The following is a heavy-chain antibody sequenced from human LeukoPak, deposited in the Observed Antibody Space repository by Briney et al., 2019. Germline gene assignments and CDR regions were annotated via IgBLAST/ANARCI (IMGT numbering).Heavy chain of an antibody. CDR1: GGSISSSTYY. Sequence: PSGTLSLTCAVSGGSISSSTYYWGWIRQPPGKGLEWIGSIFYNGSTYYNPSLKSRVTISVDTSKNQFSLKLSSVTAADTAVYYCARHIPVGPAAIAIDYWGQGTLVTVSS. J-gene: IGHJ4*02. V-gene: IGHV4-39*01. D-gene: IGHD2-2*01. CDR2: IFYNGST. CDR3: ARHIPVGPAAIAIDY.